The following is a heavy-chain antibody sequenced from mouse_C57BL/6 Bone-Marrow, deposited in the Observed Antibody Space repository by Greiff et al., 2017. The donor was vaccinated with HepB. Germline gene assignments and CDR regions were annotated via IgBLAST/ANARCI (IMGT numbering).Heavy chain of an antibody. CDR3: ASPSYYYGSSYFDY. CDR1: GYTFTDYY. V-gene: IGHV1-26*01. CDR2: INPNNGGT. D-gene: IGHD1-1*01. Sequence: EVQLQQSGPELVKPGASVKISCKASGYTFTDYYMNWVKQSHGKCLEWIGDINPNNGGTSYNQKFKGKATLTVDKSSSTAYMELRSLTSEDSAVYYCASPSYYYGSSYFDYWGQGTTLTVSS. J-gene: IGHJ2*01.